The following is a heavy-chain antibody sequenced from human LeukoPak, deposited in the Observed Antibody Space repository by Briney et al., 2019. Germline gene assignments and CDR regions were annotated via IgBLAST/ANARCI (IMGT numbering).Heavy chain of an antibody. D-gene: IGHD2-2*02. Sequence: GGSLRLSCEGSAFIFSGHWMNWVRQTPGKGLVWVSRITNDGSSTTYADSVKGRFTISRDNAKNSLYLQMNSLRAEDTALYYCARAIGVTCISTSCYSFDYWGQGTLVTVSS. CDR1: AFIFSGHW. CDR3: ARAIGVTCISTSCYSFDY. V-gene: IGHV3-74*01. CDR2: ITNDGSST. J-gene: IGHJ4*02.